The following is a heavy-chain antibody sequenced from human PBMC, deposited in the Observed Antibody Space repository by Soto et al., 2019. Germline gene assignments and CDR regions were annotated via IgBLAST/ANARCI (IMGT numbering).Heavy chain of an antibody. CDR1: GFTFSSYE. J-gene: IGHJ5*02. V-gene: IGHV3-48*03. Sequence: EVQLVDSGGGLVQPGGSLRVSCAASGFTFSSYEMNWVRQAPGKGLEWVSYISSSGSPIYYADSVKGRFTISRDNAKNSLYLQMNSLRAEDTAVYYCARGQAAMPLRDDSYNWFDPWGQGTLVTVSS. CDR2: ISSSGSPI. CDR3: ARGQAAMPLRDDSYNWFDP. D-gene: IGHD2-2*01.